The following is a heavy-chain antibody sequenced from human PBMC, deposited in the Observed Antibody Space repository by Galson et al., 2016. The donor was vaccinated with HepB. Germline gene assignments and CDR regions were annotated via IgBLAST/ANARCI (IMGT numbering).Heavy chain of an antibody. CDR3: GKHGGFDY. J-gene: IGHJ4*02. CDR1: GFSFSTSG. D-gene: IGHD3-16*01. Sequence: LRLSCAASGFSFSTSGMSWVRQTPGRGLEWVSGITGSGGTTHYADSVKGRFTISRDNSKNTLYLYMNSLRAGDTAVYYCGKHGGFDYWGQGALVTVSS. CDR2: ITGSGGTT. V-gene: IGHV3-23*01.